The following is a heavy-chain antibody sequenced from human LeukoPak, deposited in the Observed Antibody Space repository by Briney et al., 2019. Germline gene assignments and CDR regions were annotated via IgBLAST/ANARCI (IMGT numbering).Heavy chain of an antibody. J-gene: IGHJ4*02. CDR2: IIPIFGTA. D-gene: IGHD5-18*01. CDR3: ATQPPALYSYGSESFDY. CDR1: GNTFTSFH. Sequence: ASVKVSCKASGNTFTSFHIHWVRQAPGQGLEWMGGIIPIFGTANYAQKFQGRVTITADESTSTAYMELSSLRSEDTAVYYCATQPPALYSYGSESFDYWGQGTLVTVSS. V-gene: IGHV1-69*13.